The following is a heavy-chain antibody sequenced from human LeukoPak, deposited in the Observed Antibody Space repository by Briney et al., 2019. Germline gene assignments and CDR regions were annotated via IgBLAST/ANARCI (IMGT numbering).Heavy chain of an antibody. CDR1: GGSISSYY. CDR2: IYYSGST. CDR3: AGKGYCSGGSCYAEYFQH. J-gene: IGHJ1*01. V-gene: IGHV4-59*01. D-gene: IGHD2-15*01. Sequence: PSETLSLTCTVSGGSISSYYWSWIRQPPGKGLEWIGYIYYSGSTNYNPSLKSRVTISVDTSKNQFSLKLSSVTAADTAVYYCAGKGYCSGGSCYAEYFQHWGQGTLVTVSP.